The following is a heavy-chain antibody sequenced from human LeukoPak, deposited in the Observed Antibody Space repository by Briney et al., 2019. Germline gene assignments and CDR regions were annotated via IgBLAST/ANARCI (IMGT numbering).Heavy chain of an antibody. Sequence: PSETLSLTCTVSGGSISSGRYYWSWIPQPAGKGLEWIERIYTSGSTNYNPSLKSRVTISVDTSRNQFSLKLSSVTAADTAVYYCARAPDCSSTSCYTYHYGMDVWGQGTTVTVSS. J-gene: IGHJ6*02. V-gene: IGHV4-61*02. D-gene: IGHD2-2*02. CDR3: ARAPDCSSTSCYTYHYGMDV. CDR1: GGSISSGRYY. CDR2: IYTSGST.